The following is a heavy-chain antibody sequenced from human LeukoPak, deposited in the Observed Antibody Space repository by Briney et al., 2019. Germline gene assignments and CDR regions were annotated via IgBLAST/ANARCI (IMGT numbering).Heavy chain of an antibody. V-gene: IGHV1-46*01. CDR2: INPSGGST. J-gene: IGHJ3*02. CDR1: GYTFTSYY. CDR3: ARPMTPESYYYDSSGYGGAFDI. D-gene: IGHD3-22*01. Sequence: ASVKVSCKASGYTFTSYYMHWVRRAPGQGLEWMGIINPSGGSTSYAQKFQGRVTMTRDTSTSTVYMELSSLRSEDTAVYYCARPMTPESYYYDSSGYGGAFDIWGQGTMVTVSS.